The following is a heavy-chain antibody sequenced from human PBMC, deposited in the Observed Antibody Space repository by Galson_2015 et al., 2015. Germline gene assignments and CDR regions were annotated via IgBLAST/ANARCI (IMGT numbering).Heavy chain of an antibody. CDR1: GGSISSDDSY. D-gene: IGHD1-7*01. J-gene: IGHJ6*02. CDR2: TYYSGKT. Sequence: TLSLTCTVSGGSISSDDSYWSWIRQHPGKGLEWIGYTYYSGKTYYNPSLKSRLIISVDTSKNQFSLRLSSVTAADTAIYYCVRVGRLMRTTTNYYFSMDVWGQGTTVTVSS. V-gene: IGHV4-31*03. CDR3: VRVGRLMRTTTNYYFSMDV.